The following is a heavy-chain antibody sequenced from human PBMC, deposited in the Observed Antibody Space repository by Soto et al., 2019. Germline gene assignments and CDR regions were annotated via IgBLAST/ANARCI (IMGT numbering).Heavy chain of an antibody. J-gene: IGHJ4*02. CDR3: ANWFTYGNFDYFDY. Sequence: GGSLRLSCAASGFTFNTYWMHWFRQAPGKGLVWVSRINSGGGTTTYADSVKGRFTISRDNAKNTLYLQMNGMRAEDTAIYYCANWFTYGNFDYFDYWGQGTQVTVSS. D-gene: IGHD3-10*01. V-gene: IGHV3-74*01. CDR2: INSGGGTT. CDR1: GFTFNTYW.